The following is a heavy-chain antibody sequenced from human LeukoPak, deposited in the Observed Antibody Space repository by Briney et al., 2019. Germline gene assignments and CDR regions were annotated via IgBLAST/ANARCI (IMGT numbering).Heavy chain of an antibody. CDR1: GFSFSSFE. CDR2: ISSSGTSI. Sequence: GGSLRLSCAASGFSFSSFEMNWVRQAPGKGLEWVSYISSSGTSIYYADSVKGRFTISRDNAKNSLFLQMNSLRAEDTAIYYCAGAYWGREPWSPSP. J-gene: IGHJ4*02. V-gene: IGHV3-48*03. CDR3: AGAY.